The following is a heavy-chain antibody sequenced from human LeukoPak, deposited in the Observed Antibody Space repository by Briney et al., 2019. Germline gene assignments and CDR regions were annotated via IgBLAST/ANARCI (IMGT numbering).Heavy chain of an antibody. D-gene: IGHD3-10*01. CDR1: GFTFSSYG. CDR2: ISYDGSNK. CDR3: ARGRAYYYASGSPYYFDS. Sequence: GGSLRLSCAASGFTFSSYGMHWVRQAPGKGLEWVAVISYDGSNKYYADSVKGRFTISRDNSKNTLYLQMNSLRAEDTAVYYCARGRAYYYASGSPYYFDSWGQGTLVTVSS. V-gene: IGHV3-30*03. J-gene: IGHJ4*02.